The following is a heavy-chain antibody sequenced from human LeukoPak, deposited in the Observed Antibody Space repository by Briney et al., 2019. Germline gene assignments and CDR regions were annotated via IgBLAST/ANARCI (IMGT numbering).Heavy chain of an antibody. Sequence: GGSLRLSCAASGFTFSSYEMNWVRQAPGKGLEWVSYISSSGSTIYYADSVKGRFTISRDSAKNTLYLQMNSLRAEDTAVYYCASGPMAVAGMPFDYWGQGTLVTVSS. CDR2: ISSSGSTI. J-gene: IGHJ4*02. CDR3: ASGPMAVAGMPFDY. V-gene: IGHV3-48*03. CDR1: GFTFSSYE. D-gene: IGHD6-19*01.